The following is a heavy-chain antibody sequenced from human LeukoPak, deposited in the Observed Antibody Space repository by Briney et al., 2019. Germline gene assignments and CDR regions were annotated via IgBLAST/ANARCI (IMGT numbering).Heavy chain of an antibody. CDR3: TRERRWSYHAFDY. J-gene: IGHJ4*02. D-gene: IGHD3-16*02. Sequence: GGSLRLSCASSGFSFSNYYMSWVRQAPGKGLEWISYITTSGSSTNYADSVKGRFTISRDNAKNSVVLQMNSLRTEDTAVYYCTRERRWSYHAFDYWGQGTLVTVSS. CDR1: GFSFSNYY. V-gene: IGHV3-11*01. CDR2: ITTSGSST.